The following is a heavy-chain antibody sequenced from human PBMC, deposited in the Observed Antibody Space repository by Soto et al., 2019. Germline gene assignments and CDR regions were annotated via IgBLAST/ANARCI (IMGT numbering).Heavy chain of an antibody. V-gene: IGHV1-8*02. CDR2: MSTYNGNT. J-gene: IGHJ4*02. CDR3: AITHLRFGEHHY. Sequence: ASVKVSCKASGYTFTSYGISWVRQAPGQGPEWMGWMSTYNGNTGYAQKFQGRVTMTRNTSISTAYMELSSLRSEDTAVYYCAITHLRFGEHHYWGQGTLVTVSS. D-gene: IGHD3-10*01. CDR1: GYTFTSYG.